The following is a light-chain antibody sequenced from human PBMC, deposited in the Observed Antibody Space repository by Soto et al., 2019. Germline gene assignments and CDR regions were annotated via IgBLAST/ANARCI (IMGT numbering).Light chain of an antibody. CDR2: AAS. CDR3: QQANSFPLT. CDR1: QGISSW. V-gene: IGKV1-12*01. Sequence: QETQFPSFGFCSFGGRVTITLWASQGISSWLAWYQQKPGKAPKLLIYAASSLQSGVPSRFSGSGSGTDFTLTISSLQPEDFATYYCQQANSFPLTFGGGTKVDIK. J-gene: IGKJ4*01.